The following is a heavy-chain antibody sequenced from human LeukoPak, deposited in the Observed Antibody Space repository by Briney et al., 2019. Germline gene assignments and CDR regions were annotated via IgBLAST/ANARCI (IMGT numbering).Heavy chain of an antibody. CDR1: GFTFSSYA. CDR3: ARVEGAGIVVVRHFDY. D-gene: IGHD3-22*01. CDR2: ISSDGNNK. Sequence: GGSLRLSCAASGFTFSSYAMHWVRQAPGKGLEWVAVISSDGNNKDYADSVKGRFTISRDNSKNTLYLQMNSLRAEDTAVYYCARVEGAGIVVVRHFDYWGQGTLVTVSS. J-gene: IGHJ4*02. V-gene: IGHV3-30-3*01.